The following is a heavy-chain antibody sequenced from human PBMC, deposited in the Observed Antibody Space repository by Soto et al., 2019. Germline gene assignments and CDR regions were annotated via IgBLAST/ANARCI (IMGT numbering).Heavy chain of an antibody. Sequence: PSETLSLTCAVYGGSFSGYYWSWIRQPPGKGLEWIGEINHSGSTNYNPSLKSRVTISVDTSKNQFSLKLSSVTAADTAVYYCARVILGYCSGGSCYSKLYYYYYYMDVWGKGTTVTVSS. CDR2: INHSGST. V-gene: IGHV4-34*01. CDR1: GGSFSGYY. J-gene: IGHJ6*03. CDR3: ARVILGYCSGGSCYSKLYYYYYYMDV. D-gene: IGHD2-15*01.